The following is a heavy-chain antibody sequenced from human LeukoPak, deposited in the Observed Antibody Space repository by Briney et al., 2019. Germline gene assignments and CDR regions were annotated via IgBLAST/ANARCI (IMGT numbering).Heavy chain of an antibody. J-gene: IGHJ4*02. CDR2: ISSSSSYI. Sequence: GGSLRLSCAASGFTFSSYSMNWVRRAPGKGLEWVSSISSSSSYIYYADSVKGRFTISRDNAKNSLYLQMNSLRAEDTAVYYCARARVAVYYFDYWGQGTLVTVSS. CDR1: GFTFSSYS. D-gene: IGHD6-19*01. V-gene: IGHV3-21*01. CDR3: ARARVAVYYFDY.